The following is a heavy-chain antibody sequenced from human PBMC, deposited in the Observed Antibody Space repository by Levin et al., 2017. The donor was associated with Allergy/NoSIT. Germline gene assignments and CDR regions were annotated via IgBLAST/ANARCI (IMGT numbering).Heavy chain of an antibody. Sequence: GESLKISCAASGFTVSSNYMSWVRQAPGKGLEWVSVIYSGGSTYYADSVKGRVTISRDNSKNTLYLQMNSLRTADTAVYYCARSTTYSYGLFDYWGQGTLVTVSS. CDR2: IYSGGST. V-gene: IGHV3-66*02. J-gene: IGHJ4*02. D-gene: IGHD5-18*01. CDR1: GFTVSSNY. CDR3: ARSTTYSYGLFDY.